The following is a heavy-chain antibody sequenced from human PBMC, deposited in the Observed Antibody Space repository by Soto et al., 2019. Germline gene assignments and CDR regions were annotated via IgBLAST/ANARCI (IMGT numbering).Heavy chain of an antibody. Sequence: GSLRLSCAASGFTFSSYEMNWVRQAPGKGLEWVSYISSSGSTIYYADSVKGRFTISRDNAKNSLYLQMNSLRAEDTAVYYCARDWVVVVPAARYYYYYGMDVWGQGTTVTVSS. CDR1: GFTFSSYE. CDR2: ISSSGSTI. J-gene: IGHJ6*02. D-gene: IGHD2-2*01. CDR3: ARDWVVVVPAARYYYYYGMDV. V-gene: IGHV3-48*03.